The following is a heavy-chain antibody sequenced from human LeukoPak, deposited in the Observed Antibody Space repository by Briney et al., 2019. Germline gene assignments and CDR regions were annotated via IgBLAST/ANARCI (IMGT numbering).Heavy chain of an antibody. J-gene: IGHJ4*02. Sequence: GESLRLSCAASGFTFSSYWMSWVRQAPGKGLEWVANIKQDGSEKYYVDSVKGRFTISRDNAKNSLYLQMNSLRAEDTAVYYCARDKGGPYYDFWSGYYPEYFDYWGQGTLVTVSS. CDR3: ARDKGGPYYDFWSGYYPEYFDY. V-gene: IGHV3-7*01. CDR1: GFTFSSYW. D-gene: IGHD3-3*01. CDR2: IKQDGSEK.